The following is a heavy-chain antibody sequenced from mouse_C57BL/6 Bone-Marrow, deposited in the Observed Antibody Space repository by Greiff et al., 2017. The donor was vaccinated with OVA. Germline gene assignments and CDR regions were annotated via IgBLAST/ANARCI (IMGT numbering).Heavy chain of an antibody. V-gene: IGHV1-18*01. J-gene: IGHJ2*01. CDR2: INPNNGVT. CDR1: GYTFTDYN. CDR3: AKSLNY. Sequence: VQLQQPGPELVKPGASVKISCKASGYTFTDYNMDWVKQSHGQSLEWIGDINPNNGVTIYNQKFKGKATLTVDKSSSTAYMELRSLTSEDTAVYYCAKSLNYWGQGTTLTVSS.